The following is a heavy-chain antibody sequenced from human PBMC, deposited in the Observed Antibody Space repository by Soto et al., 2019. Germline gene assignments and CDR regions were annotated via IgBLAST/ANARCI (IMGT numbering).Heavy chain of an antibody. Sequence: PGGSLRLSCAASGFTFSSYAMSWVRQAPGKGLEWVSSISSSGGSGHYANSVKGRFTFSRDNSKNTLYLQMNTMRAEDTALYYCARGTDHFDYWGQGALVTVSS. V-gene: IGHV3-23*01. J-gene: IGHJ4*02. CDR2: ISSSGGSG. CDR1: GFTFSSYA. CDR3: ARGTDHFDY.